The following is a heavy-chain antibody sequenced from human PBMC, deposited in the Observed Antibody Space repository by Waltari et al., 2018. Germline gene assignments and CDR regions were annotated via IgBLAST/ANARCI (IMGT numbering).Heavy chain of an antibody. CDR1: GFTFTSHW. CDR2: IKKDGSES. D-gene: IGHD4-17*01. V-gene: IGHV3-7*04. Sequence: EVQLVESGGGLVQPGGSLRLSCSAPGFTFTSHWMTWVRQAPGKGLEWLANIKKDGSESYYGDSVKGRFTISRDNTKNSLYLQMNSLRVEDTAVYYCARADYGGTADYDYWGQGTQVTVSS. J-gene: IGHJ4*02. CDR3: ARADYGGTADYDY.